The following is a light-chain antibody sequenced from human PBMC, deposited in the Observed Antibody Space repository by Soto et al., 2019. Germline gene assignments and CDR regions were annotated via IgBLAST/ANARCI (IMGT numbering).Light chain of an antibody. V-gene: IGKV3-20*01. Sequence: EIVLSQSPGTLSLSPGERVTLSCRASQSVDSTYLAWYQQKPGQAPRLLIYGASSRATGIPDRFSGSGSGTDFTLTISRLEPEDFAVYYCQQYGSSGTFGQGTKVDIK. CDR1: QSVDSTY. CDR2: GAS. CDR3: QQYGSSGT. J-gene: IGKJ1*01.